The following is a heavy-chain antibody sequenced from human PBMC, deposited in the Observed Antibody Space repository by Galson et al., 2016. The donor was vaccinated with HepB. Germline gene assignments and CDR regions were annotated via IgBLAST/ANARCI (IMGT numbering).Heavy chain of an antibody. Sequence: SLRLSCAASGFTFSDYYMTWIRQAPGKELEWVANIKQDGSEKNYVDSVKGRFTISRDNMKNSLFLQMHSLRADDTAMYYCTRGVTPGDWGQGTLVAVSS. CDR1: GFTFSDYY. J-gene: IGHJ4*02. CDR2: IKQDGSEK. V-gene: IGHV3-7*03. CDR3: TRGVTPGD. D-gene: IGHD4-23*01.